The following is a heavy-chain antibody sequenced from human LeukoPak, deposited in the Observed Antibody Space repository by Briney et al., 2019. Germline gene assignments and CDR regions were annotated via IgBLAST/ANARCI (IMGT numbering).Heavy chain of an antibody. V-gene: IGHV4-4*07. CDR3: AGISSWYFDY. Sequence: PSETLSLTCTVSGGSISSHYWSWIRQPAGKGLEWIGRIHTNGNTYYNPSLKSRVTMSIDMSKNQFSLKLSSVTAADTAVYYCAGISSWYFDYWGQGTLVTVSS. CDR2: IHTNGNT. D-gene: IGHD6-13*01. J-gene: IGHJ4*02. CDR1: GGSISSHY.